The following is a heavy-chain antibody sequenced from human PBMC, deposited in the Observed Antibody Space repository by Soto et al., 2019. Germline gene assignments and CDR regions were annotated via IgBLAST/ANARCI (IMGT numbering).Heavy chain of an antibody. CDR3: ASLSRFALDY. V-gene: IGHV3-21*01. D-gene: IGHD3-10*01. J-gene: IGHJ4*01. CDR2: ISSSSSYI. CDR1: GFTFSSYT. Sequence: KSGGSLRLSCAASGFTFSSYTMNWVRQAPGKGLEWVSSISSSSSYIYYTDSVKGRFTISRDNAKNSLYLRMNSLRAEDTAVYYCASLSRFALDYWGQGTLVTV.